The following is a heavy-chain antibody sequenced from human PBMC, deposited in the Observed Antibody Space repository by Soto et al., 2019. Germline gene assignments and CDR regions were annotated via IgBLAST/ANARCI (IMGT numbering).Heavy chain of an antibody. D-gene: IGHD1-26*01. V-gene: IGHV1-2*02. CDR2: INPNSGGT. Sequence: ASVKVSCKASGYTFTGYYMHWVRQAPGQGLEWMGWINPNSGGTNYAQKFQGRVTMTRDTSISTAYMELSRLRSDDTAVYYCARDRIKWELQNPWFDPWGQGTLVTVSS. CDR3: ARDRIKWELQNPWFDP. J-gene: IGHJ5*02. CDR1: GYTFTGYY.